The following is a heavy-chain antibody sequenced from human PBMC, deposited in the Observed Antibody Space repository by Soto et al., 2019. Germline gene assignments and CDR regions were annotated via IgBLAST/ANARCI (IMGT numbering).Heavy chain of an antibody. Sequence: QVELVESGGGVVQPGRSLRLSCAASGFAFSSFGMHWVRQAPGKGLEWVAVIWYDGSEKYHADSVKGRFTIARDNSKSTLSRERNDLRAEDTAVYYCGREAQHRPAGGLDVWGQGTTVTVSS. V-gene: IGHV3-33*01. CDR3: GREAQHRPAGGLDV. CDR2: IWYDGSEK. J-gene: IGHJ6*02. D-gene: IGHD2-2*01. CDR1: GFAFSSFG.